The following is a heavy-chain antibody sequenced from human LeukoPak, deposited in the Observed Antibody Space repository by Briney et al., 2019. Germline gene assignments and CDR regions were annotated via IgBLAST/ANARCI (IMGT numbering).Heavy chain of an antibody. J-gene: IGHJ4*02. CDR2: IRSKSDGGTT. CDR1: GFTFSAAW. CDR3: ASDVPENAAQIDY. D-gene: IGHD2-15*01. Sequence: GGSLRLSCAASGFTFSAAWMNWVRQAPGKGLELVGRIRSKSDGGTTDYAAPVKGRFTISRDDSTNTLYLQMTSLKTDDTALYYCASDVPENAAQIDYWGQGTLVTVSS. V-gene: IGHV3-15*01.